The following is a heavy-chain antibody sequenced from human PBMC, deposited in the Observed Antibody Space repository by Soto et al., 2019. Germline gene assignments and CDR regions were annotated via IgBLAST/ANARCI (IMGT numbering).Heavy chain of an antibody. CDR1: GFSFADRW. J-gene: IGHJ4*02. CDR2: LNQDGSEK. D-gene: IGHD6-13*01. CDR3: ARHVGTPNY. Sequence: GGSLRLSCAASGFSFADRWMSWVRQDPGKGLEWAATLNQDGSEKYYVDSVKGRFTISRDNAKNSLYLQMNSLTAEDTAIYYCARHVGTPNYWGRGIRVTVAS. V-gene: IGHV3-7*01.